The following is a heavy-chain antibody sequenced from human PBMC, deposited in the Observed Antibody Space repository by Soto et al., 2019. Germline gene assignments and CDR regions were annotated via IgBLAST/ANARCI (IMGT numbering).Heavy chain of an antibody. D-gene: IGHD5-18*01. CDR2: ISSSSSTI. CDR1: GFTFSSYS. J-gene: IGHJ6*02. CDR3: AKGGYKYGYYYYGMDV. Sequence: PGGSLRLSCAASGFTFSSYSMNWVRQGPGKGLEWVSYISSSSSTIYYADSVKGRFTISRDNTKSTLYLQMNSLRVEDTAIYYCAKGGYKYGYYYYGMDVWGQGTTVTVSS. V-gene: IGHV3-48*01.